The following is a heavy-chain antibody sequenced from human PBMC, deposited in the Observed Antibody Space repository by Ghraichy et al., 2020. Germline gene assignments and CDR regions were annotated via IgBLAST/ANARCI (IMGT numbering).Heavy chain of an antibody. V-gene: IGHV3-33*03. CDR3: ASITIFGVVPTPNGMDA. CDR2: IWYDGNKE. CDR1: GFSFSSYC. J-gene: IGHJ6*02. Sequence: GGSLRLSCVASGFSFSSYCMHWVRQAPGKGLEWVAVIWYDGNKEYYADSVKGRFTISRDNSKNTLYLQMSSLRADDTAVYYCASITIFGVVPTPNGMDAWGQGTTVTVSS. D-gene: IGHD3-3*01.